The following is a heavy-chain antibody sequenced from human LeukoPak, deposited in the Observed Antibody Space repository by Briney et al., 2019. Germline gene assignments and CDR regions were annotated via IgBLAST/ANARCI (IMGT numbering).Heavy chain of an antibody. J-gene: IGHJ4*02. CDR2: IYYSGST. CDR1: GGSISSSNW. CDR3: ASDFDNNGYYYFDY. V-gene: IGHV4-4*02. D-gene: IGHD3-22*01. Sequence: SGTLSLTCAVSGGSISSSNWWSWVRQPPGKDLEWIGYIYYSGSTFYNPSLASRVFMSLDMSKNQFSLKLRSLTAADTAVYYCASDFDNNGYYYFDYWGQGALVTVSS.